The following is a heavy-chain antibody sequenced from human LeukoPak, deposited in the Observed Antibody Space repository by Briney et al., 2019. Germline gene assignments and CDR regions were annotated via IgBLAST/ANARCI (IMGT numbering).Heavy chain of an antibody. CDR2: IYPGDSDT. V-gene: IGHV5-51*01. Sequence: GVSLKISCKGSGYSFTSYWIGWVRPMPGKGLEWMGIIYPGDSDTRYSPSFQGQVTISADKSISTAYLRWSSLKASDTAMYYCARHRTPGIAAAVFDYWGQGTLVTVSS. CDR3: ARHRTPGIAAAVFDY. D-gene: IGHD6-13*01. J-gene: IGHJ4*02. CDR1: GYSFTSYW.